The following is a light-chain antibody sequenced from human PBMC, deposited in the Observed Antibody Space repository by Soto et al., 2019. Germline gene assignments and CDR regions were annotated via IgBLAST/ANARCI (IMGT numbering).Light chain of an antibody. CDR1: QSVSSSY. J-gene: IGKJ5*01. CDR2: GAS. Sequence: EIVMTQSPATLSVSPGARDPLSCRARQSVSSSYLAWYQQKPGHAPRLLIYGASTRATGIPDRFSGSGSGTDFTLTISRLGPEDFAVYYCQQYHDSATFGQGTRLEI. V-gene: IGKV3-20*01. CDR3: QQYHDSAT.